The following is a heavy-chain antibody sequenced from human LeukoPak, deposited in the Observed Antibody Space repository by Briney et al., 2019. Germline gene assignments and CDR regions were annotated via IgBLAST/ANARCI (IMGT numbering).Heavy chain of an antibody. CDR3: ARGAGATKNWFDP. Sequence: SVKVSCKASVDTLSSYAISSVRQTPGQGLECMGGIIPIFGTANYTQKFQGRVTITTDESTSTAYMELSSLRSEDTAVYYCARGAGATKNWFDPWGQGTLVTVSS. V-gene: IGHV1-69*05. D-gene: IGHD1-26*01. CDR2: IIPIFGTA. CDR1: VDTLSSYA. J-gene: IGHJ5*02.